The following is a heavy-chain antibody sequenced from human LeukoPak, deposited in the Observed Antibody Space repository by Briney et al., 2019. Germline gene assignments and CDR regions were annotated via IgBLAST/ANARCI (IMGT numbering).Heavy chain of an antibody. D-gene: IGHD1-26*01. V-gene: IGHV3-21*01. CDR2: ISSSSSYI. CDR1: EFTFSSYS. J-gene: IGHJ4*02. CDR3: AREVVGATSGDY. Sequence: GGSLRLSCAASEFTFSSYSMNWVRQALGKGLEWVSSISSSSSYIYYADSVKGRFTISRDNAKNSLYLQMNSLRAEDTAVYYCAREVVGATSGDYWGQGTLVTVSS.